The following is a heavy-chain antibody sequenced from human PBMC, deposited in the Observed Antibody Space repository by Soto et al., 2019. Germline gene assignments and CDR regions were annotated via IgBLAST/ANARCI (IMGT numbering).Heavy chain of an antibody. CDR2: SNYGGPT. CDR1: GGGINSTVYY. V-gene: IGHV4-39*01. D-gene: IGHD6-13*01. Sequence: KASDTLSLTCTVSGGGINSTVYYWGWIRQPPGKGLEWIGSSNYGGPTYYSPSLQSRVTISLDTAKNHFSLNLRSVTAADTAVYYCARHGAYSTRVYYYYGMDVWGQGTTVTVSS. J-gene: IGHJ6*02. CDR3: ARHGAYSTRVYYYYGMDV.